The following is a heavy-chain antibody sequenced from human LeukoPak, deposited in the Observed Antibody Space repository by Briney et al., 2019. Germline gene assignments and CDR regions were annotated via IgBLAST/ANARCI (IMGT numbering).Heavy chain of an antibody. Sequence: SETLSLTCAVSGGSISSYYWSWIRQPPGKGLEWIGYIYYSGSTNYNPSLKSRVTISVDTSKNQFSLKLSSVTAADTAVYYCARLYSSSSYFDYWGQGTLVTVSS. V-gene: IGHV4-59*01. J-gene: IGHJ4*02. CDR2: IYYSGST. D-gene: IGHD6-6*01. CDR1: GGSISSYY. CDR3: ARLYSSSSYFDY.